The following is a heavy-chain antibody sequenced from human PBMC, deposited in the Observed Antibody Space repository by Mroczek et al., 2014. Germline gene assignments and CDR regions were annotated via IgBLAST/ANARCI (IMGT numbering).Heavy chain of an antibody. J-gene: IGHJ3*02. CDR1: GFTFSSYD. V-gene: IGHV3-33*01. CDR2: IWYDGSNQ. Sequence: QVQLVESGGGVVQPGRSLRLSCAASGFTFSSYDMHWVRQAPGKGLEWVAVIWYDGSNQYHADSVKGRFTISRDNSKNTLYLQMNSLRAEDTAIYYCARDGITVIVDLDINAFDMWGQGTMVTRLF. CDR3: ARDGITVIVDLDINAFDM. D-gene: IGHD3-22*01.